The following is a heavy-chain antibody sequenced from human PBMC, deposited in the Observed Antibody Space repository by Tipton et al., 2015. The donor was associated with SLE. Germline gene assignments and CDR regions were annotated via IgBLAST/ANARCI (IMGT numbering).Heavy chain of an antibody. D-gene: IGHD2-8*02. V-gene: IGHV3-53*05. CDR1: GFTVSSNY. CDR2: IYSGGST. CDR3: ARGHCTGGVWPDTFVI. Sequence: GSLRLSCAASGFTVSSNYMSWVRQAPGKGLEWVSVIYSGGSTYYADSVKGGFTISRDNSKNTLYLQMNSLRAEDTDVYYCARGHCTGGVWPDTFVIWGQRPMVTV. J-gene: IGHJ3*02.